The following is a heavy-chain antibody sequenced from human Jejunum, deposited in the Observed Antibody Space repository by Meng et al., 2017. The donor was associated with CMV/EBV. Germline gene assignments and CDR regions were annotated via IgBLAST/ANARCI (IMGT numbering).Heavy chain of an antibody. J-gene: IGHJ5*02. Sequence: FTLGDYTIHWVPRAPGKGLEWVGRIRSKTYSSATAYAASVKGRFIISRDDSKNTAYLQMNSLKTEDTAVYYCTRHSIVIIPAAGFDPWGQGTLVTVSS. D-gene: IGHD2-2*01. V-gene: IGHV3-73*01. CDR2: IRSKTYSSAT. CDR1: FTLGDYT. CDR3: TRHSIVIIPAAGFDP.